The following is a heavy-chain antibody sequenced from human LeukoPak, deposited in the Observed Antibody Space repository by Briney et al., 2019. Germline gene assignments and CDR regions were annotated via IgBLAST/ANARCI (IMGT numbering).Heavy chain of an antibody. D-gene: IGHD2-15*01. V-gene: IGHV3-48*01. J-gene: IGHJ2*01. CDR3: ARFPLATTLPYWYFDL. CDR1: GFTFHNYS. Sequence: GGSLRLSCAASGFTFHNYSMNWVRQAPGKGLEWVSYIGSRTNTMYYADSVPGRFTISRDNAKNSLYLQMNSLTAEDTAIYYCARFPLATTLPYWYFDLWGRGTQVIFSS. CDR2: IGSRTNTM.